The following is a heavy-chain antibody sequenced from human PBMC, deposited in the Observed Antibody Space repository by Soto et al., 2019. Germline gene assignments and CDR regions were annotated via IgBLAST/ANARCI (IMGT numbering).Heavy chain of an antibody. J-gene: IGHJ6*03. V-gene: IGHV4-34*01. CDR1: GGSLSGYY. CDR2: INHSGTA. D-gene: IGHD3-9*01. Sequence: SETLSLTCAVYGGSLSGYYWSWVRQCPGKGLEWIGEINHSGTANYNPSLKTRVTISADASKHQFSLRLTSMTAADSAIYYCASYHFLDLWTGSRHYMDVWSRGTPVTVSS. CDR3: ASYHFLDLWTGSRHYMDV.